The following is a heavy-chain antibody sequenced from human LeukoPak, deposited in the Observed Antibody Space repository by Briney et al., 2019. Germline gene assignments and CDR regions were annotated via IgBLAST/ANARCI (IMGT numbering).Heavy chain of an antibody. CDR3: ARGIGELYWFDP. CDR1: GGTFSSYA. CDR2: IIPMSGTP. D-gene: IGHD3-10*01. Sequence: GASVKVSCKTSGGTFSSYAISWVRQAPGQGLEWMGGIIPMSGTPYYAQKFQGRVTITADESTTTAYMELSSLKSEDTAMYYCARGIGELYWFDPWGQGTLVTVSS. J-gene: IGHJ5*02. V-gene: IGHV1-69*13.